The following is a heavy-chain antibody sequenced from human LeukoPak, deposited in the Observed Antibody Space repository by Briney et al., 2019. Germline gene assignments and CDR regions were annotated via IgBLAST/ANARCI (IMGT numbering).Heavy chain of an antibody. Sequence: GGSLSLSCAASAFSLNAYNMNWVRQAPGKGLEWVSSISYTGTYIYYADSVKGRFAISRDNAKNSLYLQMNSLRAEDTAVYYCARGLCGGDCYDYWGQGTLVTVSS. CDR3: ARGLCGGDCYDY. V-gene: IGHV3-21*01. CDR1: AFSLNAYN. CDR2: ISYTGTYI. J-gene: IGHJ4*02. D-gene: IGHD2-21*01.